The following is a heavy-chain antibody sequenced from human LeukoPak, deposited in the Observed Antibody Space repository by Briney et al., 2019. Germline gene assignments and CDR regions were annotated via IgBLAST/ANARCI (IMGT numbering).Heavy chain of an antibody. J-gene: IGHJ4*02. V-gene: IGHV3-23*01. CDR1: GFTFSSYA. CDR3: AKDLREYYYDSSGYYYGY. CDR2: ISGSGGST. D-gene: IGHD3-22*01. Sequence: GGSLRLSCAVSGFTFSSYAMSWVRQAPGKGLEWVSAISGSGGSTYYADSVKGRFTISRDNSKNTLYLQMNSLRAEDTAVYYCAKDLREYYYDSSGYYYGYWGQGTLVTVSS.